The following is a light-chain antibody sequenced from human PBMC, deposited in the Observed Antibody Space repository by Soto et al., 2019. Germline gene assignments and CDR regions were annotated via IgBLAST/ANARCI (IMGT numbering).Light chain of an antibody. CDR1: QDISNY. CDR2: DAS. CDR3: HQYDNLPLT. J-gene: IGKJ4*01. V-gene: IGKV1-33*01. Sequence: DRQMPQSPSALSASVGDSVTITCQASQDISNYLNWYQQNPGKAPQLLIYDASNLETGAPSRFSASVSATNFTFTISCLPPEDIARYYCHQYDNLPLTFGGGTKVDIK.